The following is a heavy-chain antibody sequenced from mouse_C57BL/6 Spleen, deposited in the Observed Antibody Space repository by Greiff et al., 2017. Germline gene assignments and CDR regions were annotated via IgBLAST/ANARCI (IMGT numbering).Heavy chain of an antibody. CDR3: ARPSILYDGYYGAGYYAMDY. V-gene: IGHV3-6*01. D-gene: IGHD2-3*01. Sequence: EVKLQESGPGLVKPSQSLSLTCSVTGYSITSGYYWNWIRQFPGNKLEWMGYISYDGSNNYNPSLKNRISITRDTSKNQFFLKLNSVTTEDTATYYCARPSILYDGYYGAGYYAMDYWGQGTSVTVSS. J-gene: IGHJ4*01. CDR1: GYSITSGYY. CDR2: ISYDGSN.